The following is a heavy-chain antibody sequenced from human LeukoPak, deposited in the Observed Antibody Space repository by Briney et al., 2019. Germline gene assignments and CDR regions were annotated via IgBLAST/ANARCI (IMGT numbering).Heavy chain of an antibody. D-gene: IGHD1-26*01. J-gene: IGHJ4*02. V-gene: IGHV3-49*04. Sequence: PGGSLRLSCTASGFTFGNYAVTWVRQAPGKGLEWVGFIRSEPYGGTAEYAASVQGRFTISRDDSKTIAHLQMNSLKTEDTAVYYCSRYGFVGADFDYWGRGTLVTVSS. CDR1: GFTFGNYA. CDR2: IRSEPYGGTA. CDR3: SRYGFVGADFDY.